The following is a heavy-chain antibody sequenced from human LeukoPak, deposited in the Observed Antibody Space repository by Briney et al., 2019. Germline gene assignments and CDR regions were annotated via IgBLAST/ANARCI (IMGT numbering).Heavy chain of an antibody. CDR1: GGSINSYY. Sequence: PSETLSLTCTVSGGSINSYYWSWIRQPPGKGLEWIGYIYYSGSTNYNPSLKSRVTISVDTSKNQFSLKLSSVTAADTAVYYCARGMTTNYYYYYGMDVWGQGTTVTVSS. J-gene: IGHJ6*02. D-gene: IGHD4-11*01. CDR2: IYYSGST. V-gene: IGHV4-59*01. CDR3: ARGMTTNYYYYYGMDV.